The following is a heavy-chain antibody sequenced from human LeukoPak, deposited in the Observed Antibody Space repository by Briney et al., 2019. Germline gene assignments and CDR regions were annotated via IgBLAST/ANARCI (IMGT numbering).Heavy chain of an antibody. Sequence: GGSLRLSCAASGFTYSSSSMPWVRRSPGKGLEWVSAMRGNGDHRWYAGSEEGRFTVSRDSSENTVYLHMKRLTDEDRSVIYCAKGRWSISGPSLGNWGQGTLVTVSS. D-gene: IGHD6-19*01. CDR1: GFTYSSSS. CDR2: MRGNGDHR. V-gene: IGHV3-23*01. J-gene: IGHJ4*02. CDR3: AKGRWSISGPSLGN.